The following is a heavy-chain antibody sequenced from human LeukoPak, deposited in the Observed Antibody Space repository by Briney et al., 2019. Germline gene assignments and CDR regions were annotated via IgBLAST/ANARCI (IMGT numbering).Heavy chain of an antibody. CDR3: ARERRLTGYSSSWYPPFGY. V-gene: IGHV4-39*07. CDR1: GGSISSSSYY. CDR2: IYYSGST. J-gene: IGHJ4*02. Sequence: SETLSLTCTVSGGSISSSSYYWGWIRQPPGKGLEWIGSIYYSGSTYYNPSLKSRVTISVDASKNQFSLKLSSVTAADTAVYYSARERRLTGYSSSWYPPFGYWGQGTLVTVSS. D-gene: IGHD6-13*01.